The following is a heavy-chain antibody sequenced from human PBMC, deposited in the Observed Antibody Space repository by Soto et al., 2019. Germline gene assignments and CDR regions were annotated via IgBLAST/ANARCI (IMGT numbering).Heavy chain of an antibody. V-gene: IGHV1-18*01. D-gene: IGHD3-10*01. CDR2: IATYNSNK. CDR1: GDTFTNFG. Sequence: HLVQSGPEVKQPGASVTVSCKTSGDTFTNFGLSWVRQPPGQALEWMGWIATYNSNKNYAQKFQGRLTLTTDTSTSTAYMELKSLGYDDTAVYYCARVLRGVVNWFDPWGQGTLVTVSS. CDR3: ARVLRGVVNWFDP. J-gene: IGHJ5*02.